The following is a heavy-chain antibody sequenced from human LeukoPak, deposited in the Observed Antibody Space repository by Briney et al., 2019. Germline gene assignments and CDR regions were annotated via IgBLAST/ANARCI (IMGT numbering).Heavy chain of an antibody. Sequence: PGGSLRLSCAASGITFSRYWMSWVRQAPGKGLEWVANIKQDGSEKEYVDSVKGRVTISRDNAKNSLYLQMNILRAEDTAVYYCASRHTYDSSGYYYYYFDYWGQGTLVTVSS. J-gene: IGHJ4*02. CDR1: GITFSRYW. CDR2: IKQDGSEK. CDR3: ASRHTYDSSGYYYYYFDY. D-gene: IGHD3-22*01. V-gene: IGHV3-7*01.